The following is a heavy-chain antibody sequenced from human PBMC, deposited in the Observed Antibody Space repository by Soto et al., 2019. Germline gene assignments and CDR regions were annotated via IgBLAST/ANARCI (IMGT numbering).Heavy chain of an antibody. CDR1: AGSITNYY. Sequence: QVQLQESGPGLVKPSETLSLTCTVSAGSITNYYWNWIRQPPEKGLEWIGFIHHTGNSMSNPSLGSRLTMSVDTTEGQISLNLRAVTAADTAVYYCAKWNEMKRSFDDWGQGILVTVSS. CDR2: IHHTGNS. CDR3: AKWNEMKRSFDD. D-gene: IGHD1-1*01. V-gene: IGHV4-59*01. J-gene: IGHJ4*02.